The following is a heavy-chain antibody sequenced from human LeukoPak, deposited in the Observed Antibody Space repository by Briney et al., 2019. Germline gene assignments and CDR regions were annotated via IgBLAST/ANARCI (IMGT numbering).Heavy chain of an antibody. Sequence: SETLSLTCTVSGGSMSSYYWSWIRQPPGKGLEWIGYIYSSGSAKYNPSLKSRVTISIDTSKNQFSLKLTSVTAADTAVYYCAREAYGSTGFDPWGQGTLVTVSS. CDR1: GGSMSSYY. CDR3: AREAYGSTGFDP. D-gene: IGHD3-10*01. V-gene: IGHV4-59*01. J-gene: IGHJ5*02. CDR2: IYSSGSA.